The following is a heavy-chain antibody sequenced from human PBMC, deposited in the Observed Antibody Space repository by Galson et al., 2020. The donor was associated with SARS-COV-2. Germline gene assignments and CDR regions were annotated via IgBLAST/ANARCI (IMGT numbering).Heavy chain of an antibody. CDR3: ARTYYDILTGYSFSTAFDI. D-gene: IGHD3-9*01. CDR1: GYSLTSYW. Sequence: GESLKISCKGSGYSLTSYWISWVRQMPGKGLEWMGRIDPSDSYTNYSPSFQGHVTISADKSISTAYLQWSSLKASDTAMYYCARTYYDILTGYSFSTAFDIWGQGTMVTVSS. CDR2: IDPSDSYT. V-gene: IGHV5-10-1*01. J-gene: IGHJ3*02.